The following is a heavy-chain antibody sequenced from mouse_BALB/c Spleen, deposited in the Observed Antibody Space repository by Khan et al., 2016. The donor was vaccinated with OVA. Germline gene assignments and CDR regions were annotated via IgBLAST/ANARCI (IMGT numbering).Heavy chain of an antibody. D-gene: IGHD1-1*01. J-gene: IGHJ2*01. Sequence: VQLQQSGPELVKPGASVKISCKASGYSFTGYFMNWVMQSHGKSLEWIGRINPHIGETFYNQKFKDKATLTVDESSSTAHMELLSLASEDSAVYDCARSYGSDFAYWGQGTTLTVSS. V-gene: IGHV1-20*02. CDR3: ARSYGSDFAY. CDR2: INPHIGET. CDR1: GYSFTGYF.